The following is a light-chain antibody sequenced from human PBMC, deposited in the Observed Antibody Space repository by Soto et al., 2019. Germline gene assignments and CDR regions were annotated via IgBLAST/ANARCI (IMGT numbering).Light chain of an antibody. J-gene: IGKJ5*01. Sequence: IQLTQSPSSLSASVGDRVTITCRASQGISSYLAWYQQKPGEAPKLLVYAASTLQSGVPSRFSDNGSGTDFTLTISSLQPEDFATYYCQQLNSYPITFGQGTRLEIK. CDR2: AAS. CDR3: QQLNSYPIT. V-gene: IGKV1-9*01. CDR1: QGISSY.